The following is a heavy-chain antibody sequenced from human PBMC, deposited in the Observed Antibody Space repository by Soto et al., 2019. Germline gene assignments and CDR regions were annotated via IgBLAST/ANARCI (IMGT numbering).Heavy chain of an antibody. CDR2: INHSGST. V-gene: IGHV4-34*01. J-gene: IGHJ4*02. Sequence: QVQLQQWGAGLLKPSGTLSLTCAVYGGSFSGYYWTWIRQPPGTGLEWSGEINHSGSTNYNPSLKSRVSISVDTSKNQFSLKLTSVTAADTAVYYCARDKITGLFDYWGQGTLVTVSS. D-gene: IGHD2-8*02. CDR1: GGSFSGYY. CDR3: ARDKITGLFDY.